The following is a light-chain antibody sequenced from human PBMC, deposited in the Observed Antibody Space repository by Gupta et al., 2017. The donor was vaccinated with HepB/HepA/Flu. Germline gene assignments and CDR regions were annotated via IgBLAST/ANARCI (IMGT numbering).Light chain of an antibody. CDR1: QSSYNW. Sequence: DIQLTQSPSSLSASVGDRVTITCRASQSSYNWLAWYQQKPGKAPKLLIDKVSDLKTGVSSRFSGSGSGTEFTLAISSLQPDDFATDYYQHFDKYLWTFGQGTRVEIK. V-gene: IGKV1-5*03. J-gene: IGKJ1*01. CDR2: KVS. CDR3: QHFDKYLWT.